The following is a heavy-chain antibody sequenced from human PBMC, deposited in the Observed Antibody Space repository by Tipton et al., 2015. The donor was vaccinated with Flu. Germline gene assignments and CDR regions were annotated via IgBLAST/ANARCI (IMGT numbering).Heavy chain of an antibody. CDR2: IFRGGST. J-gene: IGHJ4*02. CDR1: GYSISSGYY. CDR3: ATYYYGSGTQSAFDY. V-gene: IGHV4-38-2*02. Sequence: TLSLTCTVSGYSISSGYYWGWIRQPPGKGLEWIGSIFRGGSTYYNPSLKSRVTISVDTSKNQFSLKLSSVTAADTAVYYCATYYYGSGTQSAFDYWGQGTLVTVSS. D-gene: IGHD3-10*01.